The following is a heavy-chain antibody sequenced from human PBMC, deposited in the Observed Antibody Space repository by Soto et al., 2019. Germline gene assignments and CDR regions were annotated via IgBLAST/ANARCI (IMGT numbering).Heavy chain of an antibody. D-gene: IGHD1-26*01. CDR1: GGSISSGGYY. CDR3: ARRRGAGVDY. Sequence: QVQLQESGPGLVKPSQTLSLTCTVSGGSISSGGYYWSWIRQHPGQGLEWIGYIYYSGSTYYNPSLQSRVTISVDKSKNQFSLQRSSVTAADTAVYYCARRRGAGVDYWGQGTLVTVSS. J-gene: IGHJ4*02. V-gene: IGHV4-31*03. CDR2: IYYSGST.